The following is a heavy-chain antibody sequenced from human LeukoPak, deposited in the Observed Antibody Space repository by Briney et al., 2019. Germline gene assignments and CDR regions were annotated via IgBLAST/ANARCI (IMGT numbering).Heavy chain of an antibody. CDR3: AGASPYCSGGHCRLRFDY. Sequence: GGSLRLSCAASGFTFSSSAMSWVRQVPGKGLEWVSGISASGGSTYYADSVRGRFTISRDNSKNTLYVQMNSLRAEDTAVYSCAGASPYCSGGHCRLRFDYWGQGTLVTVSS. D-gene: IGHD2-15*01. CDR2: ISASGGST. CDR1: GFTFSSSA. V-gene: IGHV3-23*01. J-gene: IGHJ4*02.